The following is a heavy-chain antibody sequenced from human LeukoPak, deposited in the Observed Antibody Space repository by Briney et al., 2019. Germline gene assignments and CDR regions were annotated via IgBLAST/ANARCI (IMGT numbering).Heavy chain of an antibody. CDR3: TREAAARIDY. V-gene: IGHV3-7*01. CDR2: IKQDGSEK. J-gene: IGHJ4*01. CDR1: GFTFSTYW. D-gene: IGHD6-25*01. Sequence: PGGSLRLSCAASGFTFSTYWMSWIRQAPGKGLEWVANIKQDGSEKYYLDSVKGRFTISRDNAKNSLYLQMNSLRAEDTAVYFCTREAAARIDYWGHGTLVTVSS.